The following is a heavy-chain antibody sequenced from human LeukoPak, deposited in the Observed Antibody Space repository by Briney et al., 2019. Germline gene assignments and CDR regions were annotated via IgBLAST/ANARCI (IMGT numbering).Heavy chain of an antibody. CDR2: ISYDGSNK. Sequence: GGSLRLSCAASGFTFSSYAMHWVRQAPGKGLEWVAVISYDGSNKYYADSVKGRFTISRDNAKNSLYLQMNSLRAEDTAVYYCARDEGLLLWFGEEPTPFDYWGQGTLVTVSS. J-gene: IGHJ4*02. V-gene: IGHV3-30-3*01. D-gene: IGHD3-10*01. CDR3: ARDEGLLLWFGEEPTPFDY. CDR1: GFTFSSYA.